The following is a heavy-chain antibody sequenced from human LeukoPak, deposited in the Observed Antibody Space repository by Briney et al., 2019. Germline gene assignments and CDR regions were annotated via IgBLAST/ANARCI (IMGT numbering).Heavy chain of an antibody. CDR1: GGTFSSYA. Sequence: SVKVSCKASGGTFSSYAISWVRQAPGQGLEWMGGIIPIFGTGNYAQKFQGRVTITADESTSTAYMELSSLRSEDTAVYYCAREGSYGSGTAVAFDIWGQVTMVTGSS. D-gene: IGHD3-10*01. CDR3: AREGSYGSGTAVAFDI. V-gene: IGHV1-69*13. CDR2: IIPIFGTG. J-gene: IGHJ3*02.